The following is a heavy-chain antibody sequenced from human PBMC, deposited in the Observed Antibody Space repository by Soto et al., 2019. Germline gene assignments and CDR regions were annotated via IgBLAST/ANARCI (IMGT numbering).Heavy chain of an antibody. Sequence: QVQLVQSGAEVKKPGASVKVSCKASGYTFTSYGISWVRQAPGQGLEWMGWISAYNGNTNYAQKPQGRVTMTTDTSTSTAYMELRSLRSDDTAVYYCAREALLRLYYYYGMDVWGQGTTVTVSS. CDR2: ISAYNGNT. V-gene: IGHV1-18*01. CDR3: AREALLRLYYYYGMDV. D-gene: IGHD1-26*01. CDR1: GYTFTSYG. J-gene: IGHJ6*02.